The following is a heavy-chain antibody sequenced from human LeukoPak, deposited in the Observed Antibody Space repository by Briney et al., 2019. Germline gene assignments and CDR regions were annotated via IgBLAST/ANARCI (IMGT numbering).Heavy chain of an antibody. J-gene: IGHJ3*02. CDR2: MNPNSGNT. CDR3: ARVCDILTGYYKWALDI. V-gene: IGHV1-8*01. D-gene: IGHD3-9*01. CDR1: GYTFTSYD. Sequence: ASVKVSCKASGYTFTSYDINWVRQATGQGLEWMGWMNPNSGNTGYAQKFQGRVTMTRNTSISTAYMELSSPRSEDTAVYYCARVCDILTGYYKWALDIWGQGTMVTVSS.